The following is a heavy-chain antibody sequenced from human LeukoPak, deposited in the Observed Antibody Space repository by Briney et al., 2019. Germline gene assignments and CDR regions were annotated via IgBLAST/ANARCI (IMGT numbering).Heavy chain of an antibody. CDR2: ISSISTYK. Sequence: GGSLRLSCAASGFTFSSYSMTWVRQAPGKGLEWISSISSISTYKFYADSVKGRFTISRDDSKNSLYLQMNSLRAEDTAVYYCVRESSMAARLETDYWGLGTSVIVSS. D-gene: IGHD6-6*01. J-gene: IGHJ4*02. CDR3: VRESSMAARLETDY. CDR1: GFTFSSYS. V-gene: IGHV3-21*01.